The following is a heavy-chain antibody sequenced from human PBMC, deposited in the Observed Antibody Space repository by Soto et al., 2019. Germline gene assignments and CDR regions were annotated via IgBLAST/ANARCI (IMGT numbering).Heavy chain of an antibody. Sequence: PGGFLRLSCAASGFTFGSYAMSWVRQAPGKGLEWVSAISGSGGSTYYADSVKGRFTISRDNSKNTLYLQMNSLRAEDTAVYYRAKSSGVIDYWGQGTLVTVSS. D-gene: IGHD3-10*01. V-gene: IGHV3-23*01. CDR3: AKSSGVIDY. CDR1: GFTFGSYA. CDR2: ISGSGGST. J-gene: IGHJ4*02.